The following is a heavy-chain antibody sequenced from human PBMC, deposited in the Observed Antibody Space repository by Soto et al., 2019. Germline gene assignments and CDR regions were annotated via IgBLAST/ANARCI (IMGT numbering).Heavy chain of an antibody. CDR1: GGSFSGYY. V-gene: IGHV4-34*01. Sequence: SETRSLTCAVYGGSFSGYYWPWIRQRPGTGREWIGELNHSGSTNYHPSLKSRVTISVDTSKNQFSLKLTSVTAADTAVYYCAREKITGLFDYWGQGTLVTVSS. CDR3: AREKITGLFDY. CDR2: LNHSGST. J-gene: IGHJ4*02. D-gene: IGHD3-16*01.